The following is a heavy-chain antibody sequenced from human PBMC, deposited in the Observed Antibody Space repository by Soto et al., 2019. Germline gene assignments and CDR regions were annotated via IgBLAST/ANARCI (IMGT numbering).Heavy chain of an antibody. CDR1: GGSINSGAYC. CDR3: LRGILV. Sequence: QVQLQESGPGLVKPSQTLSLTCTVSGGSINSGAYCWSWIRQHPGKGLDWIGCIAYGGSTSYTPSLKGPVTTSVDTSKKQFSPKLTSVTAADTAVYCCLRGILVWGQGALITVS. D-gene: IGHD5-18*01. J-gene: IGHJ4*02. CDR2: IAYGGST. V-gene: IGHV4-31*01.